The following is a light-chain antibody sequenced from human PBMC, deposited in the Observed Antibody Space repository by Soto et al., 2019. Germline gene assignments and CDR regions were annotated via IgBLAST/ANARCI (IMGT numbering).Light chain of an antibody. CDR2: DAS. CDR3: QQYGTSPPLT. V-gene: IGKV3-20*01. Sequence: EIVLTQSPGTLSLSPGERATLSCRASQSVSNSYLAWYQQKPGWAPRLLIYDASSRATGIPDRFSGSGSATDFTLTISRLEPEDFAVYYCQQYGTSPPLTFGGGTKVEIK. CDR1: QSVSNSY. J-gene: IGKJ4*01.